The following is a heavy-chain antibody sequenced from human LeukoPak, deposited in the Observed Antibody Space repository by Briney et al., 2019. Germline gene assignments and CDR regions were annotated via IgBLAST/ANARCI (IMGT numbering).Heavy chain of an antibody. CDR2: IKSIRDGGTI. J-gene: IGHJ4*02. CDR1: GFTFSNVW. V-gene: IGHV3-15*01. Sequence: GGSLRLSCAASGFTFSNVWMSWVRQAPGKGLEWVGRIKSIRDGGTIDYAAPVKGRFTISRDDSKNTLYLQMSSLQNEDTAVYYCNTDGRLRSKGGQGTLVTVSS. D-gene: IGHD5-12*01. CDR3: NTDGRLRSK.